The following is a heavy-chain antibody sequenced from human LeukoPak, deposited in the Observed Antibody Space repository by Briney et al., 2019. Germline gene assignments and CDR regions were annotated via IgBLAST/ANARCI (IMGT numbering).Heavy chain of an antibody. V-gene: IGHV4-59*12. CDR1: GGSISTYC. CDR3: AREGGPYRPLDY. CDR2: ISYSGST. J-gene: IGHJ4*02. Sequence: TSETLSLTCTVSGGSISTYCWTWIRQPPGKGLEWIGYISYSGSTNYNPSLKSRVTMSVDTSKNQFSLKLSSVTAADTAVYYCAREGGPYRPLDYSGQGTLVTVAS.